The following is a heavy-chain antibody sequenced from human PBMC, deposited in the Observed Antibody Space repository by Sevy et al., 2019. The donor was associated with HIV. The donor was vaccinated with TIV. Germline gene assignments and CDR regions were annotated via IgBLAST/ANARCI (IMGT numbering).Heavy chain of an antibody. CDR3: ARGGSYYDHKGVFDY. CDR2: INHSGST. CDR1: GGSFSGYY. J-gene: IGHJ4*02. D-gene: IGHD1-26*01. Sequence: SETLSLTCAVYGGSFSGYYWSWIRQPPGKGLEWIGEINHSGSTNYNPSLKSRVTISVDMSKNQFSLKLSSVTAADTAVYYCARGGSYYDHKGVFDYWGQGTLVTVSS. V-gene: IGHV4-34*01.